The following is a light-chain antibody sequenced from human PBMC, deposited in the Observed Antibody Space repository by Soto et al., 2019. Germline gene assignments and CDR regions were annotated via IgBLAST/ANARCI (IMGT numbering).Light chain of an antibody. V-gene: IGLV1-44*01. J-gene: IGLJ3*02. CDR1: SSNIGTNT. CDR2: SNN. Sequence: QSVLTQPPSASGTPGQRVTISCSGGSSNIGTNTVNWYQQLPGTAPKLLIYSNNQRPSGVPDRFSGSKSGTSASLAISGLQSEDEADYYCAAWDDSLNAGLFGGGTKVTVL. CDR3: AAWDDSLNAGL.